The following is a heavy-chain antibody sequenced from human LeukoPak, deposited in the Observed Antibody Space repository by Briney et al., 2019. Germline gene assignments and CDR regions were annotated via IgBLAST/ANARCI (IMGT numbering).Heavy chain of an antibody. Sequence: PGGSLRLSCAASGFTFSSYAMTWVRQAPGKGLEWVSAISGNGGRTYYADSVKGRFTISRDNSKNTLYLQMNSLRAEDTAVYYCAKSYTSGWYGYDMDVWGQGTTVTVSS. J-gene: IGHJ6*02. V-gene: IGHV3-23*01. CDR2: ISGNGGRT. D-gene: IGHD6-19*01. CDR3: AKSYTSGWYGYDMDV. CDR1: GFTFSSYA.